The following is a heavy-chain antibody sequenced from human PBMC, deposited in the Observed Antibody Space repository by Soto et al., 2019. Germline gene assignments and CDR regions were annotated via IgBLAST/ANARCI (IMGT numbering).Heavy chain of an antibody. J-gene: IGHJ6*02. CDR3: ARGSRVKIPAATGRDYYYHGLDV. V-gene: IGHV4-34*01. Sequence: SETLSLTCAVYGGSFRGYYWSWIRQPPGKGLGWIGEINHRGSANYNPSVKSRVTISVDTSKNQFSLKLNSVTAADTAMYYCARGSRVKIPAATGRDYYYHGLDVWAQGTAVTVSS. CDR1: GGSFRGYY. CDR2: INHRGSA. D-gene: IGHD1-26*01.